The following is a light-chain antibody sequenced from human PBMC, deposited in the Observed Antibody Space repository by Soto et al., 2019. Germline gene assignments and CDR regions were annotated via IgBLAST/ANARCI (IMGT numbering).Light chain of an antibody. CDR1: QTVISSY. Sequence: EIVLTQSPGTLSLSPGEGAALSCRASQTVISSYLAWYQQIPGQAPRLLIYGASSRATGIPDRFSGSGSGTDFTLTISRLEPEDFAVYYCQQYGSSPALTFGGGTNVDNK. CDR2: GAS. CDR3: QQYGSSPALT. J-gene: IGKJ4*01. V-gene: IGKV3-20*01.